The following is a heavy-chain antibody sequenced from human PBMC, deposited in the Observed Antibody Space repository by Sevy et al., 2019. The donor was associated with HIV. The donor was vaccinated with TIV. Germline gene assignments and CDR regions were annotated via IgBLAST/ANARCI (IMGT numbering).Heavy chain of an antibody. CDR2: ISSSGSTI. Sequence: GSLRLSCAASGFTFSDYYMSWIRQAPGKGLEWVSYISSSGSTIYYADSVKGRFTISRDNAKNSLYLQMNSLRAEDTAVYYCARDAAGPIAAAGTAYGMDVWGQGTTVTV. D-gene: IGHD6-13*01. J-gene: IGHJ6*02. CDR3: ARDAAGPIAAAGTAYGMDV. V-gene: IGHV3-11*01. CDR1: GFTFSDYY.